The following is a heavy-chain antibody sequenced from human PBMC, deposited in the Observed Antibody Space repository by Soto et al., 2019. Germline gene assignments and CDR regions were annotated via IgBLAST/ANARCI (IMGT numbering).Heavy chain of an antibody. CDR1: GGTFSSYA. CDR2: IIPIFGTA. V-gene: IGHV1-69*13. CDR3: ARDPHDFWTSYWFDP. Sequence: ASVRVSCKASGGTFSSYAISWVRQAPGQGLEWMGGIIPIFGTANYAQKFQGRVTITADESTSTAYMELSSLRSEDTAVYYCARDPHDFWTSYWFDPWGQGTLVTFSS. J-gene: IGHJ5*02. D-gene: IGHD3-3*01.